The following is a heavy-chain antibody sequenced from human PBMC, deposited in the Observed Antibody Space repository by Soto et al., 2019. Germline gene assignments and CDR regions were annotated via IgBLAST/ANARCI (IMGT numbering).Heavy chain of an antibody. D-gene: IGHD3-3*02. CDR3: ERAILGRSWFDP. CDR2: INHRGST. J-gene: IGHJ5*02. CDR1: GGSFSGYY. V-gene: IGHV4-34*01. Sequence: QVQLQQWGAGLLKPSETLSLTCAVYGGSFSGYYWSWIRQPPGKGLEWLGEINHRGSTNYNPSLKSRVTMSVDTSNNQFSLKLSSVTAADTAIYYCERAILGRSWFDPWGQGTLVTVAS.